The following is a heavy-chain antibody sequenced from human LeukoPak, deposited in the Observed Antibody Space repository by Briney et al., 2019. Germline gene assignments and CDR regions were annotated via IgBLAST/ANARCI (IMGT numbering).Heavy chain of an antibody. CDR2: SRNRPNGYTT. J-gene: IGHJ4*02. CDR3: TRALSDSSGYYYEDY. Sequence: GGSLRLSCAASGFTFSDHYMDWFRQAPGEGLEWVGRSRNRPNGYTTEYAASVKGRFTISRDDSKNSLYLQMNSVKTEDTAVYLCTRALSDSSGYYYEDYWGQGTLVTVSS. D-gene: IGHD3-22*01. CDR1: GFTFSDHY. V-gene: IGHV3-72*01.